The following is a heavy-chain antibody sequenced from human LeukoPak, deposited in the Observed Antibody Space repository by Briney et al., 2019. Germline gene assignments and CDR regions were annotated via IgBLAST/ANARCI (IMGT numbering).Heavy chain of an antibody. CDR3: ARHDYAGNSGDY. V-gene: IGHV3-21*01. J-gene: IGHJ4*02. D-gene: IGHD4-23*01. CDR2: ISSGSSYI. Sequence: GGSLRLSCAASGFTFSSYSMNWVRQAPGKGLEWVSSISSGSSYIYYADSVKGRFTISRDNAKNSLYLQMNSLRAEDTAVYYCARHDYAGNSGDYWGQGTLVTVSS. CDR1: GFTFSSYS.